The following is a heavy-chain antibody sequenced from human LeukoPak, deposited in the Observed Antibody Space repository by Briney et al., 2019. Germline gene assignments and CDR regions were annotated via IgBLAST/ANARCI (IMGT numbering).Heavy chain of an antibody. CDR2: ISGSGGST. J-gene: IGHJ4*02. D-gene: IGHD6-13*01. V-gene: IGHV3-23*01. CDR1: GFTFSSYA. Sequence: AGGSLRLSCAASGFTFSSYAMSWVRQAPGKGLEWVSAISGSGGSTYYADSVKGRFTISRDNSKNTLYLQMNSLRAEDTAVYYCAKDLSSSWYVRYFDYWGQGTLVTVSS. CDR3: AKDLSSSWYVRYFDY.